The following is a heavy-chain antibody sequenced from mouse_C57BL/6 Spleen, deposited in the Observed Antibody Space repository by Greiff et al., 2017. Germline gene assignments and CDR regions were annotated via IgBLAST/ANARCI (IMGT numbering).Heavy chain of an antibody. CDR2: ISDGGSYT. J-gene: IGHJ3*01. CDR1: GFTFSSYA. V-gene: IGHV5-4*03. CDR3: ASGENFGFAY. Sequence: EVKVVESGGGLVKPGGSLKLSCAASGFTFSSYAMSWVRQTPEKRLEWVATISDGGSYTYYPDNVKGRFTISRDNDKNNLYLQMSHLKSEDTAMYYCASGENFGFAYWGQGTLVTVSA.